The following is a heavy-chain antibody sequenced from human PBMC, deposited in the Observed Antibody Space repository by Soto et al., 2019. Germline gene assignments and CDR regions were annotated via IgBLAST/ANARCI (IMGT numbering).Heavy chain of an antibody. V-gene: IGHV3-48*03. CDR1: GFTFSSYE. Sequence: GGSLRLSCAASGFTFSSYEMNWVRQAPGKGLEWVSYISSSGSTIYYADSVKGRFTISRDNAKNSLYLQMNSLRAEDTAVYYCARGIVLRFLEWLSPFDYWGQGTLVTVSS. CDR2: ISSSGSTI. CDR3: ARGIVLRFLEWLSPFDY. D-gene: IGHD3-3*01. J-gene: IGHJ4*02.